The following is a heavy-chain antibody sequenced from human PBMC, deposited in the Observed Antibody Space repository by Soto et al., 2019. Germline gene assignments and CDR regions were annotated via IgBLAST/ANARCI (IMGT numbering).Heavy chain of an antibody. V-gene: IGHV1-18*04. J-gene: IGHJ6*02. D-gene: IGHD6-6*01. CDR3: AGPIAAPGGYYYYGMDV. CDR2: ISAYNGNT. Sequence: ASVKVSCKASGYTFTSYGISWVRQAPGQGLEWMGWISAYNGNTNYAQKLQGRVTMTTDTSTSTAYMELRSLRSDDTAVYYCAGPIAAPGGYYYYGMDVWGPGTSVTVSS. CDR1: GYTFTSYG.